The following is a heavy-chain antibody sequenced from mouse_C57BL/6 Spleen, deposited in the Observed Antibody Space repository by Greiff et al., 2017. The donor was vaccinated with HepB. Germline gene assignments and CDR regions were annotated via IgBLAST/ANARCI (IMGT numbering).Heavy chain of an antibody. CDR2: ISSGSSTI. CDR3: ARTYDYYYYAMDY. V-gene: IGHV5-17*01. D-gene: IGHD2-4*01. CDR1: GFTFSDYG. Sequence: EVKLQESGGGLVKPGGSLKLSCAASGFTFSDYGMHWVRQAPEKGLEWVAYISSGSSTIYYADTVKGRFTISRDNAKNTLFLQMTSLRSEDTAMYYCARTYDYYYYAMDYWGQGTSVTVSS. J-gene: IGHJ4*01.